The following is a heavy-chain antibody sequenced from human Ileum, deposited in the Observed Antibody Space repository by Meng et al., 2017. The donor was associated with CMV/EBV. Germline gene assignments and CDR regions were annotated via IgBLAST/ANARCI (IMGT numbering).Heavy chain of an antibody. D-gene: IGHD2-2*01. CDR1: GGTFSSYA. Sequence: SVKVSCKASGGTFSSYAISWVRRAPGQGLEWMGGIIPIFGTANYAQKFQGRVTITTDESTSTAYMELSSLRSEDTAVYYCARGARYCSSTSCYFRDDYYYYGMDVWGQGTTVTVSS. CDR3: ARGARYCSSTSCYFRDDYYYYGMDV. CDR2: IIPIFGTA. J-gene: IGHJ6*02. V-gene: IGHV1-69*05.